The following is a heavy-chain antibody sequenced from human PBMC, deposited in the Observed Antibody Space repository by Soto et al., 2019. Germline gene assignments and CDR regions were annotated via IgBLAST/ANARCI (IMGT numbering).Heavy chain of an antibody. V-gene: IGHV2-5*02. D-gene: IGHD2-15*01. CDR3: ALECSGGSCYEGNWFDP. Sequence: QITLKESGPTLVKPTQPLTLTCTFSGFSLSTSGVGVGWIRQPPGKALEWLALIYWDDDKRYSPSLKSRLTITKDTSKNQVVLTMTNMDPVDTATYYCALECSGGSCYEGNWFDPWGQGTLVTVSS. CDR1: GFSLSTSGVG. CDR2: IYWDDDK. J-gene: IGHJ5*02.